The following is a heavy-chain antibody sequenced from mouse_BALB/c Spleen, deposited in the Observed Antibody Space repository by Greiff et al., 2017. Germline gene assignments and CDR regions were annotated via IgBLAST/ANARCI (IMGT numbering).Heavy chain of an antibody. D-gene: IGHD1-2*01. CDR1: GDSITSGY. V-gene: IGHV3-8*02. CDR2: ISYSGST. CDR3: ARRGYITTAIDD. J-gene: IGHJ2*01. Sequence: EVQLQESGPSLVKPSQTLSLTCSVTGDSITSGYWNWIRKFPGNKLEYMGYISYSGSTYYNPSLKSRISITRDTSKNQYYLQLNSVTTEDTATYYCARRGYITTAIDDWGQGTTLTVSS.